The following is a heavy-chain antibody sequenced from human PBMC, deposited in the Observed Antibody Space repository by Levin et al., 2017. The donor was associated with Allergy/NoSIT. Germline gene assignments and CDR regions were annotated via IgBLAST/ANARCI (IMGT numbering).Heavy chain of an antibody. CDR2: IKGDGTII. V-gene: IGHV3-74*01. CDR3: TRYQKTGSLPHY. Sequence: PGGSLRLSCAASGFTFSDYYMHWVRQAPGKELVWVSRIKGDGTIIGYADSVKGRFTISRDNARNTLFLQMNSLRAEDTAVYYCTRYQKTGSLPHYWGQGTLVTVSS. J-gene: IGHJ4*02. CDR1: GFTFSDYY. D-gene: IGHD1-26*01.